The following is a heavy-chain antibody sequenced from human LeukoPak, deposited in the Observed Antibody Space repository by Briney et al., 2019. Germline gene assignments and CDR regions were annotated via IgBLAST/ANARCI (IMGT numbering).Heavy chain of an antibody. V-gene: IGHV3-33*01. CDR1: GFTFSSYG. CDR2: IWYDGSNK. CDR3: ARTGTTSWDAFDI. J-gene: IGHJ3*02. Sequence: PGGSLRLSCAASGFTFSSYGMHWVRQAPGKGLEWVAVIWYDGSNKYYADSVKGRFTISRDNSKNTLYLQMNSLRAEDTAVYYCARTGTTSWDAFDIWGQGTMVTVSS. D-gene: IGHD1-1*01.